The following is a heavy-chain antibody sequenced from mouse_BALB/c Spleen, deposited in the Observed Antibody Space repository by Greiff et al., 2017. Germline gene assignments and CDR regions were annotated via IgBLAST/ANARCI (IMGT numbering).Heavy chain of an antibody. V-gene: IGHV1-7*01. J-gene: IGHJ1*01. CDR2: INPSTGYT. CDR1: GYTFTSYW. D-gene: IGHD2-10*02. CDR3: ARSKYGNYEGFDV. Sequence: QVQLKESGAELAKPGASVKMSCKASGYTFTSYWMHWVKQRPGQGLEWIGYINPSTGYTEYNQKFKDKATLTADKSSSTAYMQLSSLTSEDSAVYYCARSKYGNYEGFDVWGAGTTVTVSS.